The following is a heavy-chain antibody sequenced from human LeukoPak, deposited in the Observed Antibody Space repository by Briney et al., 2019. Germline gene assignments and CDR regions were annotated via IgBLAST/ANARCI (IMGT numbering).Heavy chain of an antibody. CDR1: GFTFTDYF. Sequence: GGSLRLSCVASGFTFTDYFMSWVRQAPGKGLEWVASIKHNGGEKYYVDSVKGRFTISRDNAKNSLYLEMSSLRVGDTAVYYCARDRGWRTSGYYLYHFDYWGQGTLVTVSS. CDR2: IKHNGGEK. CDR3: ARDRGWRTSGYYLYHFDY. D-gene: IGHD3-22*01. V-gene: IGHV3-7*01. J-gene: IGHJ4*02.